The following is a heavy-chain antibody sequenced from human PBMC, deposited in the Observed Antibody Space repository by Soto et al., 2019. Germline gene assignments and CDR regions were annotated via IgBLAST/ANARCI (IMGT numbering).Heavy chain of an antibody. CDR1: GYTFTNFG. D-gene: IGHD3-16*01. Sequence: QVQLVQSGAEVKKPGASVKVSCKTSGYTFTNFGLSWVRQAPGQGLEWMGWISAYNGNTNYAPTFQGRVTMTTDTPTSTAYMALRSLRPDDTAVYYSARGGTPIDYWGQGTLVTVSS. CDR3: ARGGTPIDY. CDR2: ISAYNGNT. J-gene: IGHJ4*02. V-gene: IGHV1-18*01.